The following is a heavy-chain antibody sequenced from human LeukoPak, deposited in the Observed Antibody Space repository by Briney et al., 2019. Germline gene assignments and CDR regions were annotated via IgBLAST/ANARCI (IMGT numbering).Heavy chain of an antibody. CDR1: GGSISSGSYW. D-gene: IGHD7-27*01. Sequence: SQPLSLTCSVCGGSISSGSYWWSWIRHTAGEGLEWIGRIYSNGRPNYNPPLKSRLTITVDTSTNHFSLKLWSVTAAATALYSCVSPGDDELYWYFDLWGRGTLVTVSS. CDR2: IYSNGRP. CDR3: VSPGDDELYWYFDL. V-gene: IGHV4-61*02. J-gene: IGHJ2*01.